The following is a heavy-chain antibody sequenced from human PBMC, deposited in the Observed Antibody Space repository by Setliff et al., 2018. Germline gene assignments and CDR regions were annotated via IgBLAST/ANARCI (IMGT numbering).Heavy chain of an antibody. V-gene: IGHV3-48*04. CDR2: IRNDCATT. Sequence: GGSLRLSCAASGFTFSSDPMNWVRQAPGKGLEWLSNIRNDCATTSYADSVKGRFTICRDNDKNSLYLQMNSLRAEDTAVYYCARDSHTYYDILTGYLDFDYWGQGTLVTVSS. J-gene: IGHJ4*02. CDR1: GFTFSSDP. CDR3: ARDSHTYYDILTGYLDFDY. D-gene: IGHD3-9*01.